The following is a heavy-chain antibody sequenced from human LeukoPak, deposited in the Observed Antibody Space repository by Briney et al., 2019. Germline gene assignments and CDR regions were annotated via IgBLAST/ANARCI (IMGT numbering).Heavy chain of an antibody. V-gene: IGHV3-23*01. Sequence: GSLRLSCAASGFTFSSYAMSWVRQVPGKGLEWVSAISGSGGSTYYADSVKGRFTISRDNVKNSLFLQMNSLRAEDTAVYYCARHASGSYFFEYWGQGTLVTVSS. CDR1: GFTFSSYA. CDR3: ARHASGSYFFEY. D-gene: IGHD3-10*01. J-gene: IGHJ4*02. CDR2: ISGSGGST.